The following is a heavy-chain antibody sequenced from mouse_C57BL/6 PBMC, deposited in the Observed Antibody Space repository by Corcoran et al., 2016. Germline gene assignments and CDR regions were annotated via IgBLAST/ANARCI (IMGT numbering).Heavy chain of an antibody. Sequence: QVQLQQSGPELVKPGASVKISCKASGYSFTSYCIHWVKQRPGQGLEWIGWIYPGSGNTKYNEKFKGKATLTADTSSSTAYMQLSSLTSEDSAVYYCARWGDYDGNYWGQGTTLTVSS. CDR1: GYSFTSYC. D-gene: IGHD2-4*01. J-gene: IGHJ2*01. V-gene: IGHV1-66*01. CDR3: ARWGDYDGNY. CDR2: IYPGSGNT.